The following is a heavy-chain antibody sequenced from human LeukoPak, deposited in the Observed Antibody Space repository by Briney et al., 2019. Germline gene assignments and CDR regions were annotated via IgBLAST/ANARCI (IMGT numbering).Heavy chain of an antibody. D-gene: IGHD3-10*01. CDR2: ISSRSSYI. CDR3: ARAPVRGAFDL. J-gene: IGHJ3*01. Sequence: GGTLRLSCAASGFSFSTYDMNWVRQAPGKGLEWVSSISSRSSYIYYADSLKGRLAISRDNAKNSLYLQMNSLRVEDTAVYYCARAPVRGAFDLWGQGTMVTVSS. CDR1: GFSFSTYD. V-gene: IGHV3-21*01.